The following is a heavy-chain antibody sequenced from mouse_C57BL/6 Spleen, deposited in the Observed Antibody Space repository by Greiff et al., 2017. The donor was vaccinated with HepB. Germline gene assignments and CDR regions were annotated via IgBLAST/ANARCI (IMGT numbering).Heavy chain of an antibody. J-gene: IGHJ2*01. CDR3: ARRQITTVAFDY. Sequence: EVQGVESGGGLVQPGGSLKLSCAASGFTFSDYYMYWVRQTPEKRLEWVAYISNGGGSTYYPDTVKGRFTISRDNAKNTLYLQMSRLKSEDTAMYYCARRQITTVAFDYWGQGTTLTVSS. V-gene: IGHV5-12*01. D-gene: IGHD1-1*01. CDR2: ISNGGGST. CDR1: GFTFSDYY.